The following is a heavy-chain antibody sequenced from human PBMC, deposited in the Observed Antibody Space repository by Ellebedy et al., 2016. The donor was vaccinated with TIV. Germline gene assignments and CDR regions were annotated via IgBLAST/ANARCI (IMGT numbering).Heavy chain of an antibody. CDR2: INPKSGNT. CDR1: GYTFISYG. V-gene: IGHV1-8*01. CDR3: ARGKPSVVPATVTGDFHS. Sequence: AASVKVSCKTSGYTFISYGISWVRQATGQGLEWLGWINPKSGNTGYAPKFQGRITLIRNTSISTAYMELSRLTPDDTAVYYCARGKPSVVPATVTGDFHSWGQGTLVTVSS. J-gene: IGHJ4*02. D-gene: IGHD2-21*02.